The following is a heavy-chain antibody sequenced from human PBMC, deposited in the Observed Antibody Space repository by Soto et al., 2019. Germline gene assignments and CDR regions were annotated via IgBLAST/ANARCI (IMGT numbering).Heavy chain of an antibody. V-gene: IGHV1-3*01. Sequence: GASVKVSCKASGYTFTSYDMHWVRQAPGQRLEWMGWINGGNGNTKYSQKFQGRATINRDTSATTAYMELSSLRSEDTAVYYCARDLRLYCYGPNYYSHRGMDVWGQGPTVTVSS. CDR3: ARDLRLYCYGPNYYSHRGMDV. J-gene: IGHJ6*02. D-gene: IGHD5-18*01. CDR1: GYTFTSYD. CDR2: INGGNGNT.